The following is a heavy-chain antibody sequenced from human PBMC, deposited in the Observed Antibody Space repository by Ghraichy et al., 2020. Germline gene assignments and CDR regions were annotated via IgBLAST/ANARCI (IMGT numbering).Heavy chain of an antibody. Sequence: GGSLRLSCAASGFTFSSYAMSWVRQAPGKGLEWFSGISGSGATTYYADSVKGRFTISRDNPKNTLFLQMNSLRAEDTAVYYCAKRVGYCSGGACYSTRPDFDYWGQGTLVTVSS. J-gene: IGHJ4*02. CDR3: AKRVGYCSGGACYSTRPDFDY. V-gene: IGHV3-23*01. D-gene: IGHD2-15*01. CDR1: GFTFSSYA. CDR2: ISGSGATT.